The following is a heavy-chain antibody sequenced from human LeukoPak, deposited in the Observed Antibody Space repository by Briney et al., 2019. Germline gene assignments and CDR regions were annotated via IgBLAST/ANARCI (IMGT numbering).Heavy chain of an antibody. V-gene: IGHV4-39*01. CDR3: ARVNRHSYGHADY. Sequence: SETLSLTCTVSSGSISSSSYYWGWIRQPPGRGLEWIGSMYYSGSTYYNPSLKSRVTISVDTSKNQFSLKLSSVTAADTAVYYCARVNRHSYGHADYWGQGTLVTVSS. J-gene: IGHJ4*02. CDR2: MYYSGST. D-gene: IGHD5-18*01. CDR1: SGSISSSSYY.